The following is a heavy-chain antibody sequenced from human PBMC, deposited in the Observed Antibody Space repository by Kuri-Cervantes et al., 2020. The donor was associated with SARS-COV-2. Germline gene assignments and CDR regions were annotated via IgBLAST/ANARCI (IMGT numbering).Heavy chain of an antibody. CDR3: ARDQDYYDSNDYFDY. J-gene: IGHJ4*02. CDR1: GFSFSTYA. D-gene: IGHD3-22*01. CDR2: MSYDGGKI. V-gene: IGHV3-30*04. Sequence: GESLKISCAASGFSFSTYAMHWVRQAPGKGLEWVAGMSYDGGKIYYADSLKGRFTISRDNSKNTLYVQMVSLRPEDTAVYYCARDQDYYDSNDYFDYWGQGTLVTVSS.